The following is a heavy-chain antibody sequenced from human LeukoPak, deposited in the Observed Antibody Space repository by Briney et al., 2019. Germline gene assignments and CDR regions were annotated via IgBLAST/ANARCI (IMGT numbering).Heavy chain of an antibody. Sequence: SETLSLTCTVSGGPISSSYWSWIRQPPGKGLEWIGYIYYSGSTNYNSSLKSRVTISVDTSKNQFSLKLSSVTAADTAVYYCARGLAQYYYYYMDVWGKGTTVTVSS. CDR3: ARGLAQYYYYYMDV. CDR1: GGPISSSY. V-gene: IGHV4-59*01. J-gene: IGHJ6*03. CDR2: IYYSGST.